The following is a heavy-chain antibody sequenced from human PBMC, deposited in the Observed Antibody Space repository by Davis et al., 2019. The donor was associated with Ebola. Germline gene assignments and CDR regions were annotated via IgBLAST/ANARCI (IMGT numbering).Heavy chain of an antibody. Sequence: SETLSLTCTLSGYSISSGYYWGCIRQPPGKGLEWIGSIYHRGSTNYSPSLKSRVTISADTSKNQFSLRRKSVTAADTAMYYCARDYVYWGQGILVTVSS. D-gene: IGHD3-10*02. V-gene: IGHV4-38-2*02. CDR3: ARDYVY. J-gene: IGHJ4*02. CDR1: GYSISSGYY. CDR2: IYHRGST.